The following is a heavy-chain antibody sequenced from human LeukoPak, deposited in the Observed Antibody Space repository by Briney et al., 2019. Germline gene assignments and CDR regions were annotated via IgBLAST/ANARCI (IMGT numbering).Heavy chain of an antibody. CDR3: ARDQGIRIAVADPGEGNYYYGMDV. V-gene: IGHV3-48*04. CDR1: GFTFSSYS. CDR2: ISSSSSTI. J-gene: IGHJ6*02. Sequence: GGSLRLSCAASGFTFSSYSMNWVRQAPGKGLEWVSYISSSSSTIYYADSVKGRFTISRDNAKNSLYLQMNSLRAEDTAVYYCARDQGIRIAVADPGEGNYYYGMDVWGQGTTVTVSS. D-gene: IGHD6-19*01.